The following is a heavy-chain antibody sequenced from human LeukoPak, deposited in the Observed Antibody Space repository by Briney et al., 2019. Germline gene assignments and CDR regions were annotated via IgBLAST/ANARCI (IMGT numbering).Heavy chain of an antibody. CDR3: ANLDIVVVPAAISRAFDI. Sequence: GGSLRLSCAASGFTFSSYGMHWVRQAPGKGLEWVAFIRYDGSNKYYADSVKGRFTISRDNSKNTLYLQMNSLRAEDTAVYYCANLDIVVVPAAISRAFDIWGQGTMVTVSS. V-gene: IGHV3-30*02. J-gene: IGHJ3*02. CDR1: GFTFSSYG. D-gene: IGHD2-2*02. CDR2: IRYDGSNK.